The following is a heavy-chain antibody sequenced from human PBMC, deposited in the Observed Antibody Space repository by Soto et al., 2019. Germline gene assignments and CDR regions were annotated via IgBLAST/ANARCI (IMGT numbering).Heavy chain of an antibody. D-gene: IGHD1-26*01. CDR2: IYYSGST. V-gene: IGHV4-39*02. Sequence: QLQLQESGPGLVKPSETLSLTCTASGGSISSSSYYWGWIRQPPGKGLEWIGSIYYSGSTYYNPSLKSRVTISVDTSKNHFSLKLSSVTAADTAVYYCATQEVGGSYVYTFDPWGQGTLVTVSS. J-gene: IGHJ5*02. CDR1: GGSISSSSYY. CDR3: ATQEVGGSYVYTFDP.